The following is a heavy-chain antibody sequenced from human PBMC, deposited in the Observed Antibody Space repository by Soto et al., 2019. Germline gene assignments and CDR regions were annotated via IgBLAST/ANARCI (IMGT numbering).Heavy chain of an antibody. Sequence: QVQLQESGPGLVKPLETLTLTCTVSGGSISNYYWSWVRHTPGKGLDWIGYIYYSRRTTNYNPSLKGLTTITAHTSKNKFSLRLSSVTAADPAVYYWVRHQEVRGVIIPYHYYGMDVWGQGTTVTVSS. D-gene: IGHD3-10*01. V-gene: IGHV4-59*08. CDR3: VRHQEVRGVIIPYHYYGMDV. J-gene: IGHJ6*02. CDR1: GGSISNYY. CDR2: IYYSRRTT.